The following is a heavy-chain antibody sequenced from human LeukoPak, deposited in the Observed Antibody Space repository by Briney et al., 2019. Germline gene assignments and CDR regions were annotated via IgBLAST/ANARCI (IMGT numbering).Heavy chain of an antibody. J-gene: IGHJ6*03. CDR1: AFTFSSYS. D-gene: IGHD3-16*01. CDR2: ISSSGSTI. CDR3: ARDRVMGGRWYYYYYYMDV. Sequence: GGSLRLSCAASAFTFSSYSMNWVRQAPGKGLEWVSYISSSGSTIYYADSVKGRFTISRDNAKNSLYLQMNSLRAEDTAVYYCARDRVMGGRWYYYYYYMDVWGKGTTVTISS. V-gene: IGHV3-48*04.